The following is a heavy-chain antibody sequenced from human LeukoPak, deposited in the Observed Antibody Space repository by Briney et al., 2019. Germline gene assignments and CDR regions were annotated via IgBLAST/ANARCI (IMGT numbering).Heavy chain of an antibody. J-gene: IGHJ4*02. CDR1: GGSISSSTYY. CDR2: IHYSGNT. CDR3: ARRGEGYSSTSYFFDY. Sequence: SETLSLTCTVSGGSISSSTYYWGWIRQPPGKGLEWIGTIHYSGNTYYNPSLKSRVTISVDTSRNQFSLKLNSMTAADTAVYYWARRGEGYSSTSYFFDYWGQGTLVTVSS. V-gene: IGHV4-39*01. D-gene: IGHD6-6*01.